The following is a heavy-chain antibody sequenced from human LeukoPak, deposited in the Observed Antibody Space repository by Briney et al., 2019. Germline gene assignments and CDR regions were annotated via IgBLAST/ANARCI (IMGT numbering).Heavy chain of an antibody. Sequence: SETLSLTCTVSGGSNSSYYWSWIRQRPGKGLEWIGYIYYSGSTNYNPSLKSRVTISVDTSKNQFSLKLSSVTAADTAVYYCAKEASPPAHYFDYWGQGTLVTVSS. J-gene: IGHJ4*02. CDR3: AKEASPPAHYFDY. CDR1: GGSNSSYY. V-gene: IGHV4-59*01. CDR2: IYYSGST.